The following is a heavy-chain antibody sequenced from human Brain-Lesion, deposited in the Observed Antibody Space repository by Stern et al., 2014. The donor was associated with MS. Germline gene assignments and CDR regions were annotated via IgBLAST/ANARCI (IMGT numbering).Heavy chain of an antibody. Sequence: VQLEESGPGLVKPSQTLSLTCTVSGDSITSGGYYWSWIRQHPGRGLEWIGYIYYSGAPFYNPSLKSRVTISLDTSQNQFSLRLSSVTAADTAIYYCARDWSGTSIHLAPAYGGHIRFDPWGQGILVTVSS. J-gene: IGHJ5*02. D-gene: IGHD5-18*01. CDR3: ARDWSGTSIHLAPAYGGHIRFDP. CDR2: IYYSGAP. V-gene: IGHV4-31*03. CDR1: GDSITSGGYY.